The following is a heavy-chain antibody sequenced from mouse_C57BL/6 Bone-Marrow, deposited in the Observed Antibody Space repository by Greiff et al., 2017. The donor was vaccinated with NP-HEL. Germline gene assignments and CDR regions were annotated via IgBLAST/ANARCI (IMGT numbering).Heavy chain of an antibody. CDR3: ARSPYGAYFDY. V-gene: IGHV1-81*01. CDR1: GYTFTSYG. Sequence: VHLVESGAELARPGASVKLSCKASGYTFTSYGISWVKQRTGQGLEWIGEIYPRSGNTYYNEKFKGKATLTADKSSSTAYMELRSLTSEDSAVYFCARSPYGAYFDYWGQGTTLTVSS. CDR2: IYPRSGNT. D-gene: IGHD1-1*01. J-gene: IGHJ2*01.